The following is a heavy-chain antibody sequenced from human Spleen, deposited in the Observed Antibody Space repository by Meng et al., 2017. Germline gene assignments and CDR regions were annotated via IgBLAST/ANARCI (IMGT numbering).Heavy chain of an antibody. CDR2: MYFTGTT. V-gene: IGHV4-61*01. CDR3: ARGNYDGYFDS. CDR1: GGSVISGSYY. D-gene: IGHD3-22*01. Sequence: SETLSLTCNISGGSVISGSYYWSWIRQPPGKGLEWIGYMYFTGTTNYSPSLKSRVTISVDTSKKQLALKMNSVTAADTAVYYCARGNYDGYFDSWGQGTLVTVSS. J-gene: IGHJ4*02.